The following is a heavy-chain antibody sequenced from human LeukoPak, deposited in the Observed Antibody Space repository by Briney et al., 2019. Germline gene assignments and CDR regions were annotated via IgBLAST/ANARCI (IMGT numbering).Heavy chain of an antibody. D-gene: IGHD2-2*01. CDR2: IRGSGVST. Sequence: GGSLRLSCAASGFNFISYSMSWVRQAPGKGLEWVSVIRGSGVSTYYADSVKGRFTISRDNSKNTLYLQMNNLRAEDTAIYYCAKRQGSSASCYDYWGQGTLVTVSS. CDR3: AKRQGSSASCYDY. J-gene: IGHJ4*02. CDR1: GFNFISYS. V-gene: IGHV3-23*01.